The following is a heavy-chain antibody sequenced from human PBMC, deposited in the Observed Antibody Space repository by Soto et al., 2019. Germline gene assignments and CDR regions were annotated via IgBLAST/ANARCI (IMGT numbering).Heavy chain of an antibody. CDR3: AKDFGYSGYDQYYYYGMDV. Sequence: QPGGSLRLSCAASGFTFSSYGMHWVRQAPGKGLEWVAVISYDGSNKYYADSVKGRFTISRDNSKNTLYLQMNSLRAEDTAVYYCAKDFGYSGYDQYYYYGMDVWGQGTTVTVSS. CDR1: GFTFSSYG. D-gene: IGHD5-12*01. J-gene: IGHJ6*02. V-gene: IGHV3-30*18. CDR2: ISYDGSNK.